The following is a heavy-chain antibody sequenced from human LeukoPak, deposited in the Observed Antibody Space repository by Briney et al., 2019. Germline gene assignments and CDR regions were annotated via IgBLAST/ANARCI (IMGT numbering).Heavy chain of an antibody. V-gene: IGHV3-21*01. Sequence: GGSLRLSCAASGFTFSSYSMNWVRQAPGKGLEWVSSISSSSSYIYYADSVKGRFTISRDNAKNSLYLQMNSLRAEDTAVYYCARAHGTYYYDSSGSPDYWGQGTLVTVSS. CDR2: ISSSSSYI. CDR3: ARAHGTYYYDSSGSPDY. CDR1: GFTFSSYS. D-gene: IGHD3-22*01. J-gene: IGHJ4*02.